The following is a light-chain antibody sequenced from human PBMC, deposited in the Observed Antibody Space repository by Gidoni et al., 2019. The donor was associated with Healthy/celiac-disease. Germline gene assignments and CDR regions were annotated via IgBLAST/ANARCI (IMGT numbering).Light chain of an antibody. CDR2: DAA. V-gene: IGKV1-5*01. CDR3: QQYNSYWT. Sequence: DIQMTQSPSTLSASVGDRVTITCRASHSISSWLAWYPQKPGKAPKLLIYDAASLESGVPSRFSGSGSGTEFTLTISSLQPDEFATYYCQQYNSYWTFGQGTKVEIK. J-gene: IGKJ1*01. CDR1: HSISSW.